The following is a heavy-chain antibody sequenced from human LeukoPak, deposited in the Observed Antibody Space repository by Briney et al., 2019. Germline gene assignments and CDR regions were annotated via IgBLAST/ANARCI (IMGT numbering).Heavy chain of an antibody. V-gene: IGHV1-18*01. CDR3: ARVTLHDYGSGRYAFDI. CDR2: VNPYNGDT. J-gene: IGHJ3*02. CDR1: GYTFINYG. Sequence: ASVKVSCKASGYTFINYGITWVRQAPGQGLEWMGWVNPYNGDTNYGQNFQGRVTVTTDTSTSTGYMEVKSLRSDDTAVYYCARVTLHDYGSGRYAFDIWGQGTMVTVSS. D-gene: IGHD3-10*01.